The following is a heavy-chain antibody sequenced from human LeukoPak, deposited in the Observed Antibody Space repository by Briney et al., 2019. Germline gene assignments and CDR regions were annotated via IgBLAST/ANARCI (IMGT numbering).Heavy chain of an antibody. V-gene: IGHV1-2*02. Sequence: PRASVKVSCKASGYTFTGYYMHWVRQAPGQGLEWMGWINPNSGGTNYAQKFQGRVTMTRDTSISTAYMELSRLRSDDTAVYCCARRPDYGDPSDYWGQGTLVTVSS. D-gene: IGHD4-17*01. CDR3: ARRPDYGDPSDY. J-gene: IGHJ4*02. CDR1: GYTFTGYY. CDR2: INPNSGGT.